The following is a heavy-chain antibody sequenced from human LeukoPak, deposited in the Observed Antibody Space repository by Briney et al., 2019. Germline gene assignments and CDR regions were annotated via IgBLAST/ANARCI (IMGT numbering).Heavy chain of an antibody. D-gene: IGHD3-9*01. CDR3: ARAFDRTYYYYGMDV. J-gene: IGHJ6*02. CDR1: GYTFTGYY. CDR2: INPNSGGT. Sequence: ASVKVSCKASGYTFTGYYMHWVRQDRGQGLEWMGWINPNSGGTNYAQKFQGWVTMTRDTSISTAYMELSRLRSDDTAVYYCARAFDRTYYYYGMDVWGQGTTVTVSS. V-gene: IGHV1-2*04.